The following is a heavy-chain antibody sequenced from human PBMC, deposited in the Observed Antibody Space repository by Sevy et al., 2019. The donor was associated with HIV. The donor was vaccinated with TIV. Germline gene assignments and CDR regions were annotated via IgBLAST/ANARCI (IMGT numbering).Heavy chain of an antibody. CDR3: ATAGRGVVPAAKSRFDP. J-gene: IGHJ5*02. CDR2: FDPEDGET. Sequence: ASVKVSCKVSGYTLTELSMHWVRQAPGKGLEWMGGFDPEDGETIYAQKFQGRVTMTEDTSTDTAYMELSSLRSEDTAVYYCATAGRGVVPAAKSRFDPWGQGTLVTVSS. V-gene: IGHV1-24*01. CDR1: GYTLTELS. D-gene: IGHD2-2*01.